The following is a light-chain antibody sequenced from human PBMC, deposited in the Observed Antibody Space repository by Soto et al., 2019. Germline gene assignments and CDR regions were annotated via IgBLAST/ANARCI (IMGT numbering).Light chain of an antibody. J-gene: IGKJ5*01. Sequence: DIQMTQSPSSLSASVGDTVTITCRASQDIISHLAWYQQRPGKVPNLLIYGASTLHSGVPSRFRGSGSGTHFTLTISSLQPEDVATYYCQQYHIAPGTFGQGTRLEIK. CDR1: QDIISH. CDR3: QQYHIAPGT. V-gene: IGKV1-27*01. CDR2: GAS.